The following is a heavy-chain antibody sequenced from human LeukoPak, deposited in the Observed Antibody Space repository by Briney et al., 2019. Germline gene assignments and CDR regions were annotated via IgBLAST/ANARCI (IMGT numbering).Heavy chain of an antibody. CDR2: IIPILGIA. Sequence: ASVKVSCKASGGTFSSYAISWVRQAPGQGLEWMGRIIPILGIANYAQKFQGRVTITADKSTSTAYMELSSLRSEDTAVYYCARDSLKSGSYYGGFDYWGQGTLVTVSS. D-gene: IGHD1-26*01. J-gene: IGHJ4*02. V-gene: IGHV1-69*04. CDR3: ARDSLKSGSYYGGFDY. CDR1: GGTFSSYA.